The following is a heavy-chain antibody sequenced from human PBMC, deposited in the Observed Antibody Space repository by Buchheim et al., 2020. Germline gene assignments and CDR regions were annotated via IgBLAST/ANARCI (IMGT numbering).Heavy chain of an antibody. J-gene: IGHJ6*02. Sequence: QVQLQESGPGLVKPSQTLSLTCTVSGGSISSGGYYWSWIRQHPGKGLEWIGYIYYSGSTYYNPSLKSRVTISVDTSKHQFSLKMSSVTAADTAVYYCARQLGYCRSTSCYTYYYYYYGMDVWGQGTT. CDR3: ARQLGYCRSTSCYTYYYYYYGMDV. V-gene: IGHV4-31*03. CDR2: IYYSGST. D-gene: IGHD2-2*02. CDR1: GGSISSGGYY.